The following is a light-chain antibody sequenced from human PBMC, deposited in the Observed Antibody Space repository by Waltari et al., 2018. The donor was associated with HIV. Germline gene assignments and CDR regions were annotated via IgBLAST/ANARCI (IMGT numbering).Light chain of an antibody. CDR2: EVN. CDR1: SSDIGYFDY. V-gene: IGLV2-11*01. J-gene: IGLJ1*01. CDR3: ASWDDSLSAHYV. Sequence: QSALTQPRSVSGSPGQSVTISCTGTSSDIGYFDYVSWYQQFPGKHPQVIIYEVNQRPSGFPDRFTGSKSGITASLTISGLQGEDEADYFCASWDDSLSAHYVFGTGTKVVVL.